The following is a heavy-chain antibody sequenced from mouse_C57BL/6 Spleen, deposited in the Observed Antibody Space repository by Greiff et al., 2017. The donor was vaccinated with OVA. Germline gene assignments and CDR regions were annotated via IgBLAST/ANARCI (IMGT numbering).Heavy chain of an antibody. CDR2: IDPSDSYT. CDR3: AKSYGSSPHYYAMDY. CDR1: GYTFTSYW. D-gene: IGHD1-1*01. J-gene: IGHJ4*01. V-gene: IGHV1-50*01. Sequence: QVQLQQPGAELVKPGASVKLSCKASGYTFTSYWMQWVKQRPGQGLEWIGEIDPSDSYTNYNQKFKGKATLTVDTSYSTAYMQLSSLTSEDSAVYYCAKSYGSSPHYYAMDYWGQGTSVTVSS.